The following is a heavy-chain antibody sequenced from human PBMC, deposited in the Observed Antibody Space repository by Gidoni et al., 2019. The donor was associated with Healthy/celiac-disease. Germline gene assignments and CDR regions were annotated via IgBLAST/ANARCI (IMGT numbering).Heavy chain of an antibody. CDR3: ARDLYSSSSSRPGYFDY. J-gene: IGHJ4*02. D-gene: IGHD6-6*01. CDR2: ISSSSSYI. Sequence: EVQLVESGGGLVQPGGSLGLSCAASGFTFCIYSMNWVRQAPGKGLEWVSSISSSSSYISYADSVKGRFTISRDNAKNSLYLQMNSLRAEDTAVYYCARDLYSSSSSRPGYFDYWGQGTLVTVSS. V-gene: IGHV3-21*06. CDR1: GFTFCIYS.